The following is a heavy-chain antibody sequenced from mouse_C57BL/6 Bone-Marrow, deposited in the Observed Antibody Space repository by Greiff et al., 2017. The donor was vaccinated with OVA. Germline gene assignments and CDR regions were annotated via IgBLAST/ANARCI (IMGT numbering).Heavy chain of an antibody. Sequence: EVKLVESGGGLVQPGGSLKLSCAASGFTFSDYYMYWVRQTPEKRLEWVAYISNGGGSTYYPDTVKGRFTISRDNAKNTLYLQMSRLKSEDTAMYYCARRVTYGSSYYFDYWGQGTTLTVSS. J-gene: IGHJ2*01. CDR3: ARRVTYGSSYYFDY. V-gene: IGHV5-12*01. CDR2: ISNGGGST. CDR1: GFTFSDYY. D-gene: IGHD1-1*01.